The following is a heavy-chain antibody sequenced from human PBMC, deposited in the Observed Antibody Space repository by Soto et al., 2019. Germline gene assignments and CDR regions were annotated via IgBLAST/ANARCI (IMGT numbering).Heavy chain of an antibody. V-gene: IGHV3-48*02. CDR2: ISSSSSTI. Sequence: GGSLRLSCAASGFTFSSYSMNWVRQAPGKGLEWVSYISSSSSTIYYADSVKGRFTISRDNAKNSLYLQMNSLRDEDTAVYYCARDRYRKNSSRYDYWGQGTLVTVSS. J-gene: IGHJ4*02. CDR1: GFTFSSYS. CDR3: ARDRYRKNSSRYDY. D-gene: IGHD6-13*01.